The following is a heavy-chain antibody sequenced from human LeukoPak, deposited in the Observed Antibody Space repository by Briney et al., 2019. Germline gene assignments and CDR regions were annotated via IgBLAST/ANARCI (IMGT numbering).Heavy chain of an antibody. CDR3: ARLIVGSSSTGWFDP. J-gene: IGHJ5*02. D-gene: IGHD6-6*01. CDR2: IYPGDSDT. CDR1: GYPFTSYW. V-gene: IGHV5-51*01. Sequence: GESLKISCQSSGYPFTSYWIGWVRQMPGKGVQWVGIIYPGDSDTTYSPSFQGQVTISAEKSISTAYLQWSSLKASDTAIYYCARLIVGSSSTGWFDPWGQGTLVTVSS.